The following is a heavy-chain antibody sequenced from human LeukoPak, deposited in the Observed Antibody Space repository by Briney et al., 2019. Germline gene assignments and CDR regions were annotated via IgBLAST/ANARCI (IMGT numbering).Heavy chain of an antibody. D-gene: IGHD5-24*01. V-gene: IGHV4-4*07. CDR1: GGSISSYY. CDR2: IYTSRSA. CDR3: ARDMGDGYNRLPYYFDY. J-gene: IGHJ4*02. Sequence: SETLSLTCTVSGGSISSYYWSWIRQPTRKGLEWIGRIYTSRSANSNPSLKSRVTMSVDTFKSQFSLKLSSVTAADTAVYYCARDMGDGYNRLPYYFDYWGQGTLVTVSS.